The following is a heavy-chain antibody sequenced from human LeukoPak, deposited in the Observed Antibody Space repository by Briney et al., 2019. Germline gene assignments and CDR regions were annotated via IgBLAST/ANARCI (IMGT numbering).Heavy chain of an antibody. CDR3: ARGKRRLTNLPRYSSSWYYFDY. J-gene: IGHJ4*02. Sequence: SETLSLTCAVHGGSFSGYYWSWIRQPPGKGLEWIGEINHSGSTNYNPSLKSRVTISVDTSKNQFSLKLSSVTAADTAVYYCARGKRRLTNLPRYSSSWYYFDYWGQGTLVTVSS. CDR1: GGSFSGYY. V-gene: IGHV4-34*01. D-gene: IGHD6-13*01. CDR2: INHSGST.